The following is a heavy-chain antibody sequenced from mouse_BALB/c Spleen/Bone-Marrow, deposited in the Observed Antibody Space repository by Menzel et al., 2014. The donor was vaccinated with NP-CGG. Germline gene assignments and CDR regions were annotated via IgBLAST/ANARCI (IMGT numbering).Heavy chain of an antibody. D-gene: IGHD2-4*01. V-gene: IGHV5-9-2*01. CDR1: GFSFNSYG. Sequence: EVQGVESGGGLVKSGGSLKLPCAASGFSFNSYGMSWVRQTPEKRLEWVATISGGGSYTFYPDSVKGRFTISRDNAKNNLYLQLSSLRSEDTALYYCARHAYYDQTEVSFVYWGQGTLVTVSA. CDR2: ISGGGSYT. CDR3: ARHAYYDQTEVSFVY. J-gene: IGHJ3*01.